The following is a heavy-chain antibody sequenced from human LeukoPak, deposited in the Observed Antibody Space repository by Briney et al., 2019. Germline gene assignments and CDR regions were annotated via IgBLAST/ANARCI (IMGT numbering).Heavy chain of an antibody. D-gene: IGHD6-25*01. CDR3: AREGIAAGDWFDP. J-gene: IGHJ5*02. V-gene: IGHV4-4*02. CDR2: IYHSGST. Sequence: SETLSLTCAVSGGSISSSNWWSWVRQPPGKGLEWIGEIYHSGSTNYNPSLKSRVTISVDKSKNQFSLKLSSVTAADTAVYYCAREGIAAGDWFDPWGQGTLVTVSS. CDR1: GGSISSSNW.